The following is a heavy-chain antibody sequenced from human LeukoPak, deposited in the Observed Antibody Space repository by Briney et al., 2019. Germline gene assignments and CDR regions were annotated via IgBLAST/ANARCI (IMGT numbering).Heavy chain of an antibody. CDR3: ARANRGERTPGWGYGGFDI. CDR1: GYTFAKIY. D-gene: IGHD3-16*01. Sequence: ASVKVSCKGSGYTFAKIYIHSVRQAPGQGLEWMGIINPSGGTTSYAQKFQGRVSMTRDTSTSTVYMELSSLRSEDTAVYYCARANRGERTPGWGYGGFDIWGQGTMVSVSS. CDR2: INPSGGTT. J-gene: IGHJ3*02. V-gene: IGHV1-46*01.